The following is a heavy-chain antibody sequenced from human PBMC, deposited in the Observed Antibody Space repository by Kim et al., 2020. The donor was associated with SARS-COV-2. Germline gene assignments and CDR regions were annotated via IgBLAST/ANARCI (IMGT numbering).Heavy chain of an antibody. D-gene: IGHD6-19*01. Sequence: ASVKVSCKASGYTFTDHYMHWVRQAPGQGLEWMGLLNPTSGNTDYAKSFQGRVSITRDTSTTTVYMELSSLRSEDTATYYCARDSRLDPYGFRGTFDYWGQGSLVTVSS. J-gene: IGHJ4*02. CDR2: LNPTSGNT. V-gene: IGHV1-46*01. CDR1: GYTFTDHY. CDR3: ARDSRLDPYGFRGTFDY.